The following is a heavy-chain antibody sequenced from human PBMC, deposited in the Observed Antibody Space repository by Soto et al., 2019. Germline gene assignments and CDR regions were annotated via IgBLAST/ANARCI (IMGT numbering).Heavy chain of an antibody. Sequence: SETLSLTCAVYGGSFSGYYWTWIRQPPGTGLEWIGYIYYSGSTYYNPSLKSRVTISVDTSKNQFSLKLSSVTAADTAVYYCARVFSDSSSFFAPWGQGTLGTVPS. CDR1: GGSFSGYY. V-gene: IGHV4-34*09. J-gene: IGHJ5*02. D-gene: IGHD6-13*01. CDR3: ARVFSDSSSFFAP. CDR2: IYYSGST.